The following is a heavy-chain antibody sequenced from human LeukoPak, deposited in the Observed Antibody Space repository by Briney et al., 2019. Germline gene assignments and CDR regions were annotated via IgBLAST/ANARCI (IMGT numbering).Heavy chain of an antibody. D-gene: IGHD3-10*01. CDR2: INVEGSAT. V-gene: IGHV3-74*01. CDR1: GSTFSRNW. Sequence: GGSLRLSCAASGSTFSRNWRHWVRQTPGKGLWWGSRINVEGSATTYADSVAGRFTISRDNDKNTIYLQMQSLRAEDTAVYYCARGVRGIISYYYYYMDLWGKGTTVTVSS. J-gene: IGHJ6*03. CDR3: ARGVRGIISYYYYYMDL.